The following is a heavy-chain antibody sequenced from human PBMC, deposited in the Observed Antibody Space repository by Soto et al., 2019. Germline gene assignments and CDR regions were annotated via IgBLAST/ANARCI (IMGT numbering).Heavy chain of an antibody. Sequence: ASVKVSCKASGYTFTGYYMHWVRQAPGQGLEWMGWINPNSGGTNYAQKFQGWVTMTRDTSISTAYLELSRLRSDDTAVYYCARAPGLWFGELFGGEYYFDYWGQGTLVTVSS. D-gene: IGHD3-10*01. CDR3: ARAPGLWFGELFGGEYYFDY. CDR2: INPNSGGT. J-gene: IGHJ4*02. CDR1: GYTFTGYY. V-gene: IGHV1-2*04.